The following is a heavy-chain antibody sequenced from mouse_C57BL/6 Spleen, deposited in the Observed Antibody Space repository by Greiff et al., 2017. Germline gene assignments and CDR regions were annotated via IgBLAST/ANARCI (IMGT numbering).Heavy chain of an antibody. Sequence: EVKLMESEGGLVQPGSSMKLSCTASGFTFSDYYMAWVRQVPEKGLEWVAKINYDGSSTYYLDSLKSRFIISRDNAKNILYLQMSSLKSEDTATYYCARDRGDYEWYFDVWGTGTTVTVSS. CDR1: GFTFSDYY. CDR3: ARDRGDYEWYFDV. D-gene: IGHD2-4*01. CDR2: INYDGSST. J-gene: IGHJ1*03. V-gene: IGHV5-16*01.